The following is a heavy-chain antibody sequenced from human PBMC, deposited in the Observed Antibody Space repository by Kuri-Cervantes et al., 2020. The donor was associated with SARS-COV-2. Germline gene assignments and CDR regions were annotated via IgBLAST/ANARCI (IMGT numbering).Heavy chain of an antibody. Sequence: ASVKVSCKASGYTFTGYYMHWVRQAPGQGLEWMGWINPNSGGTNYAQKFQGRVTMTRDTSSTTAYMELVSLRSDDTAVYYCARMGPLSNMIVYDALDIWGQGTMVTVSS. V-gene: IGHV1-2*02. J-gene: IGHJ3*02. D-gene: IGHD3-22*01. CDR3: ARMGPLSNMIVYDALDI. CDR2: INPNSGGT. CDR1: GYTFTGYY.